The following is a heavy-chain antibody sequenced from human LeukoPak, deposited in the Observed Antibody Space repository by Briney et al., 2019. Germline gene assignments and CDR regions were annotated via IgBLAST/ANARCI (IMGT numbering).Heavy chain of an antibody. CDR1: GFTFSSYD. V-gene: IGHV3-30*18. CDR2: ISFDGSNK. Sequence: GGSLRLSCAASGFTFSSYDMHWVRQAPGKGLEWVAVISFDGSNKYYADSVKGRFTISRDNSKNTLYLQMNSLRAEDTAVYCCAKPTLYGSSWYFFDYWGQGTLVTVSS. J-gene: IGHJ4*02. CDR3: AKPTLYGSSWYFFDY. D-gene: IGHD6-13*01.